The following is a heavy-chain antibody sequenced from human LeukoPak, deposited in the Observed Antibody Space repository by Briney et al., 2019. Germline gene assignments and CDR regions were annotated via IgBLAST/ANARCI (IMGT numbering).Heavy chain of an antibody. J-gene: IGHJ6*03. CDR2: INHSGST. Sequence: PSETLSLTCAVYGGSFSGYYWSWIRQPPGKGLEWIGEINHSGSTNYNPSLKSRVTISVDTSKNQFSLKLSSVTAADTAVYYCARLRRLNSSSRGYYYMDVWGKGTTVTISS. CDR3: ARLRRLNSSSRGYYYMDV. CDR1: GGSFSGYY. D-gene: IGHD6-13*01. V-gene: IGHV4-34*01.